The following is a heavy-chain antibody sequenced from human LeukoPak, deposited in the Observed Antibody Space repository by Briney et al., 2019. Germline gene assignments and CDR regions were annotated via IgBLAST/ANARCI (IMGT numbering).Heavy chain of an antibody. CDR3: ARDKYLGHYGMDV. CDR1: GFTFSSYW. V-gene: IGHV3-74*01. D-gene: IGHD2/OR15-2a*01. CDR2: INSDGSST. J-gene: IGHJ6*02. Sequence: GGSLRLSCAASGFTFSSYWMHWVRQAPGKGLVWVSRINSDGSSTSYADSVKGRFTISRDNSKNTLYLQMNSLRAEDTAVYYCARDKYLGHYGMDVWGQGTTVTVSS.